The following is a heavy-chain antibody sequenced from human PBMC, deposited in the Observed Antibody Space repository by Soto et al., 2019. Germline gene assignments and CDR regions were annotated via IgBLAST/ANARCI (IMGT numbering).Heavy chain of an antibody. J-gene: IGHJ6*02. D-gene: IGHD2-15*01. CDR3: TSPGGSGGSFLWGRDYGMDV. V-gene: IGHV3-49*04. CDR1: GFTFGDYA. CDR2: IRSKAYGGTT. Sequence: EVQLVESGGGLVQPGRSLRLSCTASGFTFGDYAMSWVRQAPGKGLEWVGFIRSKAYGGTTEYAASVKGRFTISRDDSKSIAYLQMNSLKTEDTAVYYCTSPGGSGGSFLWGRDYGMDVWGQGTTVTVSS.